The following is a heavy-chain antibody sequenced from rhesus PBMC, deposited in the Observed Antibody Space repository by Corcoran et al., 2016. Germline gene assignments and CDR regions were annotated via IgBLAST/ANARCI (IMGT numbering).Heavy chain of an antibody. V-gene: IGHV4-173*01. J-gene: IGHJ4*01. Sequence: QPQLQESGPGLVKPSETLSLTCAVSGDSISSNYWSWIRQPPGKGLEWIGRISGSCESTVDNPSLSSRVTSSTATSKNQYSLKLSSVTAADTAVYYCAKSPEFTCPGYWGQGVLVTVSS. D-gene: IGHD2-27*01. CDR3: AKSPEFTCPGY. CDR2: ISGSCEST. CDR1: GDSISSNY.